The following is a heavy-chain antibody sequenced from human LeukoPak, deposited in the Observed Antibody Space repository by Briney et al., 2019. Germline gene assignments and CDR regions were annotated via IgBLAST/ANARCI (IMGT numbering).Heavy chain of an antibody. Sequence: GGSLRLSCAASGFTFSTYWMSWVRQAPGKGLEWVANIKQDGSDKHYVDSVKGRFTISRDNAKNSLFLQMNSLRAEDTAVYYCARVRCSSNSCFPDYWGQGTLVTVSS. CDR3: ARVRCSSNSCFPDY. J-gene: IGHJ4*02. V-gene: IGHV3-7*01. D-gene: IGHD2-2*01. CDR1: GFTFSTYW. CDR2: IKQDGSDK.